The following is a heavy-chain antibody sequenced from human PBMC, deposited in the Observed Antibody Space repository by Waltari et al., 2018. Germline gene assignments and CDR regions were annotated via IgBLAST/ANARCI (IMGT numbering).Heavy chain of an antibody. Sequence: EVQVVESGGGLVQPGGSLKLSCATSGFSFSGPTIHWVRQTSGKGLEWVGRIRREPYNYAKAYSASVKGRFTISRDDSKNTAYLQMNSLMTEDTAVYYCSGGEVTGTDFWGQGTLVTVSS. CDR1: GFSFSGPT. J-gene: IGHJ4*02. D-gene: IGHD6-19*01. V-gene: IGHV3-73*01. CDR2: IRREPYNYAK. CDR3: SGGEVTGTDF.